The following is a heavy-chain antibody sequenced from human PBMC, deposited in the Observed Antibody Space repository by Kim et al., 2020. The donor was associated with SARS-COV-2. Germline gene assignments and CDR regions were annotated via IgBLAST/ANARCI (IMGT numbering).Heavy chain of an antibody. CDR1: GGSISSYY. CDR3: ARFVGYYGSGSYYSVGSRINWFDP. V-gene: IGHV4-59*01. D-gene: IGHD3-10*01. Sequence: SETLSLTCTVSGGSISSYYWSWIRQPPGKGLEWIGYIYYSGSTNYNPSLKSRVTISVDTSKNQFSLKLSSVTAADTAVYYCARFVGYYGSGSYYSVGSRINWFDPWGQGTLVTVSS. J-gene: IGHJ5*02. CDR2: IYYSGST.